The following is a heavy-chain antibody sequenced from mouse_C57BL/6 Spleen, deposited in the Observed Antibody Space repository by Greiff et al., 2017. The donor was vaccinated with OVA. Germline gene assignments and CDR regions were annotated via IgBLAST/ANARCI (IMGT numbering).Heavy chain of an antibody. CDR2: ILPGSGST. D-gene: IGHD1-1*01. CDR3: ARAYYYYGSSYYFDY. J-gene: IGHJ2*01. Sequence: VKLMESGAELMKPGASVKLSCKATGYTFTGYWIEWVKQRPGHGLEWIGEILPGSGSTNYNEKFKGKATFTADTSSNTAYMQRSSLTTEDSAIYYCARAYYYYGSSYYFDYWGQGTTLTVSS. CDR1: GYTFTGYW. V-gene: IGHV1-9*01.